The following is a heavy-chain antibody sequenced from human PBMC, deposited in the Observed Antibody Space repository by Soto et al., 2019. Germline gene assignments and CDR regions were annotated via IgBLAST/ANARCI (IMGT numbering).Heavy chain of an antibody. CDR3: ATWHLREPAYDI. Sequence: DVQLVESGGGLIQPGGSLRLSCVASGLTVSGKKYMAWVRQAPGKGPEVLSGGYDRDGTYYADSVRGRFTTSTDSSRTTVYLQMRDLRPEDTALYFCATWHLREPAYDIWGQATMVPVSS. CDR1: GLTVSGKKY. J-gene: IGHJ3*02. CDR2: GYDRDGT. D-gene: IGHD5-12*01. V-gene: IGHV3-53*01.